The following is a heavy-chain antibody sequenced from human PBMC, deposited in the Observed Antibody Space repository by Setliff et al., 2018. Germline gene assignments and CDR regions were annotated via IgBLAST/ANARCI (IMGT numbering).Heavy chain of an antibody. J-gene: IGHJ3*02. CDR1: GYRFTTYW. Sequence: RGESLKISCKGSGYRFTTYWIGWVRQMPGKGLEWMGIVFSGDSDTRYSPSFQGQVTMSADKSINTAYLQWSSLKASDTAMYYCARLGAPASHDAFDIWGQGTMVT. V-gene: IGHV5-51*01. CDR3: ARLGAPASHDAFDI. D-gene: IGHD6-25*01. CDR2: VFSGDSDT.